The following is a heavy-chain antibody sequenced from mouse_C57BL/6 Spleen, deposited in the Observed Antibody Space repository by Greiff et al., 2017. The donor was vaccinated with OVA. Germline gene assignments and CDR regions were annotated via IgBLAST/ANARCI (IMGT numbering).Heavy chain of an antibody. V-gene: IGHV2-9-1*01. Sequence: VKLMESGPGLVAPSQSLSITCTVSGFSLTSYAISWVRQPPGKGLEWLGVIWTGGGTNYNSALKSRLSISKDNSKSQVFLKMNSLQTDDTARYYCARNEGYGSSALAGFAYWGQGTLVTVSA. CDR3: ARNEGYGSSALAGFAY. D-gene: IGHD1-1*01. J-gene: IGHJ3*01. CDR2: IWTGGGT. CDR1: GFSLTSYA.